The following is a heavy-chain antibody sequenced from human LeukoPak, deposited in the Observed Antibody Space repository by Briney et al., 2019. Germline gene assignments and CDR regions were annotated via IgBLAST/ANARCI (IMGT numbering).Heavy chain of an antibody. CDR1: GFTFSSYS. D-gene: IGHD3-22*01. V-gene: IGHV3-21*01. Sequence: PGGSLRLSCAASGFTFSSYSMNWVRQAPGKGLEWVSSISSSSSYIYYADSVKGRFTISRDNSKNTLYLQMNSLRTEDTAVYYCARGYYDSSGHFHFDYWGQGTLVTVSS. J-gene: IGHJ4*02. CDR2: ISSSSSYI. CDR3: ARGYYDSSGHFHFDY.